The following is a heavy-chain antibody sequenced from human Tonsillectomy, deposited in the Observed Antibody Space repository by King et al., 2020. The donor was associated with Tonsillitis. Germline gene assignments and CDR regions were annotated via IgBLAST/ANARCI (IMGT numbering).Heavy chain of an antibody. Sequence: QVQLQESGPGLVKPSETLSLTCTVSGDAISGYYWSWIRQPAGKGLEWIGRIYTTGSTDYNPSLKSRVTMSVDTSKNQFSLKLTSVTAADTAVYYCARDRHQGGTKFDYWGQGTLVTVSS. CDR2: IYTTGST. J-gene: IGHJ4*02. D-gene: IGHD2-8*01. V-gene: IGHV4-4*07. CDR3: ARDRHQGGTKFDY. CDR1: GDAISGYY.